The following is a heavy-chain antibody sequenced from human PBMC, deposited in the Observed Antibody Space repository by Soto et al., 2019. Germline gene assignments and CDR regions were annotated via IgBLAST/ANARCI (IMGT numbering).Heavy chain of an antibody. CDR3: ARDSEDIVLMVYATPPDY. CDR1: GYTFTSYG. D-gene: IGHD2-8*01. Sequence: QVQLVQSGAEVKKPGASVKVSCKASGYTFTSYGISWVRQAPGQGLEWMGWSSAYNGNTNYAQKLQGRVTITTDTSTSTAYMELRSLRSDDTAVYYCARDSEDIVLMVYATPPDYWGQGTLVTVSS. J-gene: IGHJ4*02. CDR2: SSAYNGNT. V-gene: IGHV1-18*01.